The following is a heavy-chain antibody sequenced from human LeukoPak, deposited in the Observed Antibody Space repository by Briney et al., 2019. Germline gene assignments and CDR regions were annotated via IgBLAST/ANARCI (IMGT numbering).Heavy chain of an antibody. Sequence: GASVKVSCKASGYTFTSYGISWVRQAPGQGLEWTGWISAYNGNTNYAQKLQGRVTMTTDTSTSTAYMELRSLRSDDTAVYYCARCITMVRGVQYYGMDVWGQGTTVTVSS. J-gene: IGHJ6*02. V-gene: IGHV1-18*01. D-gene: IGHD3-10*01. CDR2: ISAYNGNT. CDR3: ARCITMVRGVQYYGMDV. CDR1: GYTFTSYG.